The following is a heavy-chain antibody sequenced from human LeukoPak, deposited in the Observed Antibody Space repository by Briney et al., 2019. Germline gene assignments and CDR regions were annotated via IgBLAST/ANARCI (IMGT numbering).Heavy chain of an antibody. V-gene: IGHV3-64*01. CDR3: AKLVGYYDYVWGSYRYDY. CDR2: ISDNGYST. D-gene: IGHD3-16*02. CDR1: GFTFNSFA. Sequence: PGGSLRLSCAASGFTFNSFAMHWVRQAPGKGLEYVSAISDNGYSTYYASSVKGRFTISRDNSGNTLYLQMGSLRAEDMAVYYCAKLVGYYDYVWGSYRYDYWGQGTLVTVSS. J-gene: IGHJ4*02.